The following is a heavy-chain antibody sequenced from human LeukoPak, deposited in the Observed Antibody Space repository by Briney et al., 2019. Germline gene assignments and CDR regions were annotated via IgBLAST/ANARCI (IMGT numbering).Heavy chain of an antibody. CDR3: ARVSTAAAGTGVDY. Sequence: SETLSLTCTVSGGSISSYYWSWIRQPPGKGLEWIGYIYYSGSTNYNPSLKSRVTISVDTSKNQFSLKLSSVTAADTAVYYCARVSTAAAGTGVDYWGQGTLVTVSS. V-gene: IGHV4-59*01. CDR2: IYYSGST. D-gene: IGHD6-13*01. CDR1: GGSISSYY. J-gene: IGHJ4*02.